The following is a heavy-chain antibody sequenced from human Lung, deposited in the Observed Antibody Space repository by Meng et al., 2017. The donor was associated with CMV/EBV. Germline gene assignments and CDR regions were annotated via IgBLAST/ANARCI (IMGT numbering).Heavy chain of an antibody. Sequence: GGSLRLXCAASGFTFSSYGMHWVRQAPGKGLEWVAVIWYDGSNKYYADSVKGRFTISRDNSKNTLYLQMNSLRAEDTAVYYCAKDIVVVPAPYYYYYGMDVWXQGTTVTLSS. CDR3: AKDIVVVPAPYYYYYGMDV. J-gene: IGHJ6*02. D-gene: IGHD2-2*01. CDR1: GFTFSSYG. V-gene: IGHV3-33*06. CDR2: IWYDGSNK.